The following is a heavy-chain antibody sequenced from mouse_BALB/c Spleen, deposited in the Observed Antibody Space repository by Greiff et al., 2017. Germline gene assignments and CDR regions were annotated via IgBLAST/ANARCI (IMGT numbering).Heavy chain of an antibody. CDR3: ARGPMITTAWFAY. CDR2: ISSGGST. D-gene: IGHD2-4*01. V-gene: IGHV5-6-5*01. Sequence: EVNLVESGGGLVKPGGSLKLSCAASGFTFSSYAMSWVRQTPEKRLEWVASISSGGSTYYPDSVKGRFTISRDNARNILYLQMSSLRSEDTAMYYCARGPMITTAWFAYWGQGTLVTVSA. CDR1: GFTFSSYA. J-gene: IGHJ3*01.